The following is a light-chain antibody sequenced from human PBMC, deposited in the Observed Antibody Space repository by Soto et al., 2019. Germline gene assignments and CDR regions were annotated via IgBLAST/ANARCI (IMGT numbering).Light chain of an antibody. V-gene: IGLV1-47*02. CDR2: NNN. CDR3: AAWDDSRSGYV. J-gene: IGLJ1*01. Sequence: QSVLTQPPSASGTPGQRVTISCSGSSFNIGSNSVYWYQQLPGTAPKLLIYNNNQRPSGVPDRFSGSKSDTSASLAISGLRSEDEAYYYCAAWDDSRSGYVFGSGTKLTVL. CDR1: SFNIGSNS.